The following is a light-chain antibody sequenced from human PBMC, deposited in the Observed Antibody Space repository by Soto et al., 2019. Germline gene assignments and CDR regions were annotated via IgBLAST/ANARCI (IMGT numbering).Light chain of an antibody. V-gene: IGLV2-14*03. CDR3: SSYAGSTYV. CDR1: SSDVGGYNY. Sequence: QSVLTQPASVSGSPGQSITISCTGTSSDVGGYNYVSWYQHHPGKAPKLMIYDVSNRPSGVSNRFSGSKSGNTASLTISGLQPEDEADYYCSSYAGSTYVFGTGTKVPVL. J-gene: IGLJ1*01. CDR2: DVS.